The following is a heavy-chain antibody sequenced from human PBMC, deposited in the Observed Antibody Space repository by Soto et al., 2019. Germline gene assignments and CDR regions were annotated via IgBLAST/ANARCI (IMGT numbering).Heavy chain of an antibody. CDR3: ARGSDSYCTNGVCPYGYFDY. CDR1: GGTFSSYA. J-gene: IGHJ4*02. Sequence: QVQLVQSGVEVKKPGSSVKVSCKASGGTFSSYAISWVRQAPGQGLEWMGGIIPIFGTANYAQKFQGRVTITADKSTSTAYMELSSLRSEDTAVYYCARGSDSYCTNGVCPYGYFDYWGQGTLVTVSS. D-gene: IGHD2-8*01. CDR2: IIPIFGTA. V-gene: IGHV1-69*06.